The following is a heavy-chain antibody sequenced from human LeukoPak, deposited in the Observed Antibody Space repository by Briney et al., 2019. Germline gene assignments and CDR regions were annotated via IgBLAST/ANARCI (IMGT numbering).Heavy chain of an antibody. J-gene: IGHJ4*02. CDR1: GGSISSGGYS. D-gene: IGHD5-18*01. CDR3: ARAAYSFGHFDY. Sequence: SETLSLTCAVSGGSISSGGYSWSWIRQPPGKGLEWLGYVYHSGNTFYNPSLETRVTISIDTSKNQFSLDLNSVTAADTAVYYCARAAYSFGHFDYWGQGTLVTVSS. CDR2: VYHSGNT. V-gene: IGHV4-61*08.